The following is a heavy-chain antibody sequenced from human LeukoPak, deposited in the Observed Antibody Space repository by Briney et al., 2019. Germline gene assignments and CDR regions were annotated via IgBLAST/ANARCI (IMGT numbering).Heavy chain of an antibody. Sequence: GGSLRLSCAASGLTFSPSPMNWVRQAPGKGLEWVSTSGTTGDTYYADSVKGRFTISRDNSKNTLYLQMTSLRAEDTALYYCATKTPGNYPYDYWGQGTLVIVSP. V-gene: IGHV3-23*01. CDR2: TSGTTGDT. CDR3: ATKTPGNYPYDY. CDR1: GLTFSPSP. D-gene: IGHD3-22*01. J-gene: IGHJ4*02.